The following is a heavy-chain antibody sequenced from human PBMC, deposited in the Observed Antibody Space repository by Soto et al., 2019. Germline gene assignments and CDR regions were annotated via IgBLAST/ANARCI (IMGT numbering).Heavy chain of an antibody. J-gene: IGHJ6*02. Sequence: ASVKVSCKASGYTFTSYAMHWVRQAPGQRLEWMGWINAGNGNTKYSQKFRGRVTITRDTSASTAYMELSSLRSEDTAVYYCASPSCSGGSCYWGYYYYGMDVWGQGTTVTVSS. CDR3: ASPSCSGGSCYWGYYYYGMDV. D-gene: IGHD2-15*01. V-gene: IGHV1-3*01. CDR2: INAGNGNT. CDR1: GYTFTSYA.